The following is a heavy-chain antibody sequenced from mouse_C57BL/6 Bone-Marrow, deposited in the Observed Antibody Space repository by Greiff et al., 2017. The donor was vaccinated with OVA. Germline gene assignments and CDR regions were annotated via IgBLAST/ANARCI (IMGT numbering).Heavy chain of an antibody. CDR2: IYPRSGNT. CDR1: GYTFTSYG. J-gene: IGHJ3*01. CDR3: ASAVFAY. V-gene: IGHV1-81*01. Sequence: QVQLKESGAELARPGASVKLSCKASGYTFTSYGISWVKQRTGQGLEWIGEIYPRSGNTYYNEKFKGKATLTADKSSSTAYMELRSLTSEDSAVYFCASAVFAYWGQGTLVTVSA.